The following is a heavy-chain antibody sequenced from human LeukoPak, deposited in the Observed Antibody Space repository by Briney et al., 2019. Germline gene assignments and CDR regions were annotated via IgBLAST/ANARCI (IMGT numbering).Heavy chain of an antibody. V-gene: IGHV1-18*01. CDR2: INIYKGNT. CDR3: ARGPYSGTATSYFDY. J-gene: IGHJ4*02. CDR1: GYMFTSYG. Sequence: ASVRVSCKTSGYMFTSYGISWIRQAPGQGLEWMGWINIYKGNTKYAQNFQGRVTMTTDTSTSTAYMELRSLRSDDTAVYYCARGPYSGTATSYFDYWGQGTLVTVSS. D-gene: IGHD1-26*01.